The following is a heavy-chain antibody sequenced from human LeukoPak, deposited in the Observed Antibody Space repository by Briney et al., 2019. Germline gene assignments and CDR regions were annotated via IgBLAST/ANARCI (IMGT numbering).Heavy chain of an antibody. CDR1: GGSISSYY. D-gene: IGHD2-15*01. CDR2: IYHSGST. J-gene: IGHJ6*03. V-gene: IGHV4-38-2*02. CDR3: ARGYCSGGSCYLSNYYYYMDV. Sequence: PSETLSLTCTVSGGSISSYYWSWIRQPPGKGLEWIGSIYHSGSTYYNPSLKSRVTISVDTSKNQFSLKLSSVTAADTAVYYCARGYCSGGSCYLSNYYYYMDVWGKGTTVTVSS.